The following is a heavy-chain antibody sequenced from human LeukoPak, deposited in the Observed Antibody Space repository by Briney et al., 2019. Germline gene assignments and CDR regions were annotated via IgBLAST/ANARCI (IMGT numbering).Heavy chain of an antibody. V-gene: IGHV3-30*04. D-gene: IGHD2/OR15-2a*01. CDR2: ISHDVKTT. CDR3: VSFYETY. Sequence: GGSLRLSCGASGFSFSDSVIHWVRQAPGKGLEWVAVISHDVKTTYYADSAKGRFTISRDNAKNTLYLQMNGLRAEDTAVYYCVSFYETYWGRGTLVTVSS. J-gene: IGHJ4*02. CDR1: GFSFSDSV.